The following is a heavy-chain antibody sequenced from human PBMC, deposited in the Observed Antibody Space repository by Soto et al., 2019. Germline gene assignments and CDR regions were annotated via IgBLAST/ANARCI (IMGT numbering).Heavy chain of an antibody. D-gene: IGHD3-22*01. CDR2: IYYTGNT. CDR1: GGSIIIYY. CDR3: ARGRWGYYDSSGYYYPSYFDY. J-gene: IGHJ4*02. V-gene: IGHV4-59*08. Sequence: PSETLSLTCTVSGGSIIIYYWSWIRQPPGKGLEWIGHIYYTGNTNYNPSLKSRVTISVDTSKNQFSLKMNSVTAADTAVYYCARGRWGYYDSSGYYYPSYFDYWGQGTLVTVSS.